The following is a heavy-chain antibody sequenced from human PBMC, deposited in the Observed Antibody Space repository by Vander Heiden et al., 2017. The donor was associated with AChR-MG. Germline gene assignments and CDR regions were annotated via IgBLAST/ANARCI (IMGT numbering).Heavy chain of an antibody. Sequence: QVPLAQSGADVKNPGASAQVSCKASGYTFTSYYIHWGREAPGQGLEWMGIINPSGGSTSYAQKFQGRVTMTRDTSTSTVYMELSSLRSEDTAVYDCARDNGMDVWGQGTTVTVSS. CDR2: INPSGGST. CDR1: GYTFTSYY. V-gene: IGHV1-46*03. CDR3: ARDNGMDV. J-gene: IGHJ6*02.